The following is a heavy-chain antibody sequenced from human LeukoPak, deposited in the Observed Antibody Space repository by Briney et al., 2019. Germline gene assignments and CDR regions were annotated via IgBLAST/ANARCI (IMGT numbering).Heavy chain of an antibody. V-gene: IGHV3-23*01. CDR3: SKARDGFGVDTIDY. CDR2: ISGSGGST. CDR1: GLTFSSYW. Sequence: GGSLILSGVASGLTFSSYWMNWFRQAPGKGLEWVSAISGSGGSTYYADSVKGRFTISRDNSKNTLYLQMNSLRAEDTAIYYCSKARDGFGVDTIDYWGQGTLVTVSS. J-gene: IGHJ4*02. D-gene: IGHD3-3*01.